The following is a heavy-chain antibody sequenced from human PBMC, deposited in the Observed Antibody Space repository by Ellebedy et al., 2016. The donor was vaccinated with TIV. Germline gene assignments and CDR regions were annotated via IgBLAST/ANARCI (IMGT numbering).Heavy chain of an antibody. CDR3: SGAYGRATPRS. J-gene: IGHJ5*02. CDR2: IYSSGST. Sequence: MPSETLSLTCTVSGGSVSSPNYYWTWIRQPPGKGLEWIGYIYSSGSTDYKPSLKTRVTISVDTSKNHFSLNLKSVTVADTAVYFCSGAYGRATPRSWGQGTLVTVSS. CDR1: GGSVSSPNYY. V-gene: IGHV4-61*03. D-gene: IGHD3-10*01.